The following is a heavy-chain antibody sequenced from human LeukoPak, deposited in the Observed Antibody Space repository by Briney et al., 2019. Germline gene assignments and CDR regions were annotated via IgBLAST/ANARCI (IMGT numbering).Heavy chain of an antibody. Sequence: GGSLRLSCAASGFTFSSYSMNWVRQAPGKGLEWVSSISSSSSYIYYADSVKGRFTISRDNAKNSLYLQMSSLRAEDTAVYYCASGGTYYYGSGSYTVDYWGQGTLVTVSS. CDR1: GFTFSSYS. V-gene: IGHV3-21*01. J-gene: IGHJ4*02. CDR3: ASGGTYYYGSGSYTVDY. D-gene: IGHD3-10*01. CDR2: ISSSSSYI.